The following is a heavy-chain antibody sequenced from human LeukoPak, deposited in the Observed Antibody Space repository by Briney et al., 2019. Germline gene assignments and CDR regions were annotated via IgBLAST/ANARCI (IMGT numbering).Heavy chain of an antibody. Sequence: AAVRVSYKASGYTFTGYYMHWVRQARGKGREGMGWLHPIRGGTNYPQKFQRRLTITSDTPITTPYMELSRLRSDDTAVYYCARRPRATPTVFDYWGQGPLVTVSS. CDR2: LHPIRGGT. J-gene: IGHJ4*02. V-gene: IGHV1-2*02. D-gene: IGHD1-26*01. CDR1: GYTFTGYY. CDR3: ARRPRATPTVFDY.